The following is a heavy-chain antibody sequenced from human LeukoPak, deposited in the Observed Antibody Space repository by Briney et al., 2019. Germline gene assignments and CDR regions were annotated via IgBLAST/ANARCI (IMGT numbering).Heavy chain of an antibody. Sequence: GGSLRLSCAASGFAFDNYWMTWGRQAPGKGLEWVASMREDGGDSFYVDSVKGRFTISRDNAKNPLYLQMNSLRAEDTAVYYCARNLPAADYWGQGTLVTVSS. CDR1: GFAFDNYW. CDR3: ARNLPAADY. D-gene: IGHD2-2*01. V-gene: IGHV3-7*01. CDR2: MREDGGDS. J-gene: IGHJ4*02.